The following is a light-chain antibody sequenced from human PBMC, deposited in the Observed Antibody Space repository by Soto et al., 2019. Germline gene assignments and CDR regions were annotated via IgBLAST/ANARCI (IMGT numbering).Light chain of an antibody. CDR2: DVS. J-gene: IGLJ1*01. V-gene: IGLV2-14*01. CDR3: AAYTTSSTHV. Sequence: QSALTQPASVSGSPGQSIAISCNGPSSDVGGYSAVSWYQQQPGKAPYLVISDVSNRPSVVSDRFSGSKSGNPASLTISGLQTAAEDQYLCAAYTTSSTHVFGPWIQLTVL. CDR1: SSDVGGYSA.